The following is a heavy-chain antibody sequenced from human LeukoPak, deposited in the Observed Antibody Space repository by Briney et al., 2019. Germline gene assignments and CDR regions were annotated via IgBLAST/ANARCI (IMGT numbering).Heavy chain of an antibody. V-gene: IGHV4-59*01. Sequence: SETLSLTCTVSGGSISSYYWSWIRQPPGKGLEWIGYIYYSGSTNYNPSLKSRVTISVDTSKNQFSLGLSSVTAADTAVYFCARDIYGAFDIWGQGTMVTVSS. CDR2: IYYSGST. D-gene: IGHD4-17*01. CDR3: ARDIYGAFDI. J-gene: IGHJ3*02. CDR1: GGSISSYY.